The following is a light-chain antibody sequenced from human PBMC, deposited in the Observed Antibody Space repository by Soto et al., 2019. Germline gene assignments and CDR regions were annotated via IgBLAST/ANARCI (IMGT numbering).Light chain of an antibody. CDR1: QSVSSSY. Sequence: DIVLTQSPGTLSLSPGERATLSCRASQSVSSSYLAWYQQKPGQAPRLLIYGASSRATGIPDRFSGSGSGTDFTLTISRLEPEDFAVYYCQQYGSSHTVGQGTRLEI. CDR3: QQYGSSHT. V-gene: IGKV3-20*01. J-gene: IGKJ5*01. CDR2: GAS.